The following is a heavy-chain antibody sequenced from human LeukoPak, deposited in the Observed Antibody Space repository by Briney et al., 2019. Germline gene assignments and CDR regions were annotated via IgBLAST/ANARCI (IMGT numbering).Heavy chain of an antibody. CDR2: VQPDGSAK. V-gene: IGHV3-7*01. Sequence: QPGGSLRLSCAASGFTSRSNWMNWVRQAPGKGLEWVAHVQPDGSAKIYADSVKGRFTISRDNAKDSVYLQMNSLRVEDTAVYYCARDFFGWSSLGHWGQGTLVTVSS. CDR3: ARDFFGWSSLGH. D-gene: IGHD6-19*01. CDR1: GFTSRSNW. J-gene: IGHJ1*01.